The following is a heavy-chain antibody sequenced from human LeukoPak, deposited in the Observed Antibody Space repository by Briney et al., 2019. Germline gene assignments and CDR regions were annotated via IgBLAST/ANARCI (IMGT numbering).Heavy chain of an antibody. D-gene: IGHD6-6*01. CDR3: ARRAARLSYYYYMDV. J-gene: IGHJ6*03. Sequence: SETLSLTCTVSGGSINTYHWSWIRQPPGKGLECIGYIYYTGSTNYNPSLKSRVIISVDTSKNQFSLKLSSVTAADTAVYYCARRAARLSYYYYMDVWGKGTTVTVSS. CDR1: GGSINTYH. V-gene: IGHV4-59*01. CDR2: IYYTGST.